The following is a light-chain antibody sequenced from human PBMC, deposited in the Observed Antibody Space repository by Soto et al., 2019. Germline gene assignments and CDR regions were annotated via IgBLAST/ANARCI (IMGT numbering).Light chain of an antibody. J-gene: IGKJ1*01. CDR3: IQPLQSWT. CDR1: QSLLHSNGYNY. V-gene: IGKV2-28*01. CDR2: LGS. Sequence: DIVMTQSPLSLPVTPGEPASISCRSSQSLLHSNGYNYLDWYLQKPGQSPQLLIYLGSNRASGVPDRVSGSESGSDLTLKIRRAEAEDVYDCYCIQPLQSWTFGGGTKMEIK.